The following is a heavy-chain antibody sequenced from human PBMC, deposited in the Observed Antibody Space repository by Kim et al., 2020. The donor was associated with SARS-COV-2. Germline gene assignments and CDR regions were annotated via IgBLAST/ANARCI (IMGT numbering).Heavy chain of an antibody. CDR3: ARSPVRGVIINWFDP. Sequence: ASVKVSCKASGYTFTGYYMHWVRQAPGQGLECMGWINPNSGGTNYAQKFQGRVTMTRDTSISTAYMELSRLRSDDTAVYYCARSPVRGVIINWFDPWGQGTLVTVSS. J-gene: IGHJ5*02. V-gene: IGHV1-2*02. CDR1: GYTFTGYY. CDR2: INPNSGGT. D-gene: IGHD3-10*01.